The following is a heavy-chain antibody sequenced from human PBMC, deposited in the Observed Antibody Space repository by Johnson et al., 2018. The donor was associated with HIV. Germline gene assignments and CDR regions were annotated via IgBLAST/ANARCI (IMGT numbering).Heavy chain of an antibody. V-gene: IGHV3-30*02. CDR2: IRYDGSNK. CDR3: ARCDSSSPLRAFDI. Sequence: QVQLVESGGGVVQTGGSLRLSCAASGFTFSRYGMHWVRQAPGKGLEWVAFIRYDGSNKYYADSVQGRFTISRDNSKNTLYLQLNSLRAEDTAVYYCARCDSSSPLRAFDIWGQGTMVTVSS. J-gene: IGHJ3*02. D-gene: IGHD6-6*01. CDR1: GFTFSRYG.